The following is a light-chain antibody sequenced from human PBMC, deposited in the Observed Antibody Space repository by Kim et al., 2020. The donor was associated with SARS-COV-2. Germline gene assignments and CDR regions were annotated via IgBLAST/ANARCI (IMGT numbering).Light chain of an antibody. Sequence: EIVLTQSPATLSLSPGKRATLSCRASQSVSTYLAWYQQKPGQTPRLLIYDASNRATGIPVRFSGSGSGTDFTLTISSLEPEDFAVYYCQQRTSWPLTFGQGTRLEIK. J-gene: IGKJ5*01. CDR2: DAS. CDR3: QQRTSWPLT. CDR1: QSVSTY. V-gene: IGKV3-11*01.